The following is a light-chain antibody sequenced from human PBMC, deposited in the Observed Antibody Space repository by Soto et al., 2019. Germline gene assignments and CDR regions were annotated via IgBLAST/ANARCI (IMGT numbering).Light chain of an antibody. CDR2: DAS. CDR1: QSVRSN. V-gene: IGKV3D-15*01. CDR3: QQYNNWPMWT. J-gene: IGKJ1*01. Sequence: EKVMTQSPATLSVSPGERVTLSCRASQSVRSNLAWYQQKPGQAPRLLIYDASTRATDIPVRFSGSGSGTEFTLTISSLQSEDSAVYYCQQYNNWPMWTFGQGTKVDIK.